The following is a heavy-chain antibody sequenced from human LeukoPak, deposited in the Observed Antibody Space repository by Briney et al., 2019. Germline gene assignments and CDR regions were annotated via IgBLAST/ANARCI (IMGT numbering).Heavy chain of an antibody. CDR3: ARDGGNEGFDY. CDR2: IYYSGST. CDR1: GGSISSYY. V-gene: IGHV4-59*12. J-gene: IGHJ4*02. D-gene: IGHD4-23*01. Sequence: PSETLSLTCTVSGGSISSYYWSWIRQPPGKGLEWIGYIYYSGSTNYNPSLKSRVTISVDRSKNQFSLKLSSVTAADTAVYYCARDGGNEGFDYWGQGTLVTVSS.